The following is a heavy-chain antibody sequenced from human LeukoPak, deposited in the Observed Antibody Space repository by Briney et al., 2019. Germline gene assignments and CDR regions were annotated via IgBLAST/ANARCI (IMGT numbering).Heavy chain of an antibody. CDR1: RFTFDDYS. Sequence: PGRSLRLSCAASRFTFDDYSMHWVRQAPGRGLEWVSFISWNSGSIGYADSVKGRFTISRDTAKNSLYLQMNSLSAEDTDLYYCAKDSYYDSSGYLDYWGQGTLVTVSS. D-gene: IGHD3-22*01. CDR2: ISWNSGSI. J-gene: IGHJ4*02. V-gene: IGHV3-9*01. CDR3: AKDSYYDSSGYLDY.